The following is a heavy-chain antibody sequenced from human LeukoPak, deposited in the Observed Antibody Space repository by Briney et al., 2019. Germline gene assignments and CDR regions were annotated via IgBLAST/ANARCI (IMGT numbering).Heavy chain of an antibody. CDR1: GGSISSGGYY. V-gene: IGHV4-31*03. D-gene: IGHD4-23*01. CDR3: ARGAYGGIPVGAFDI. J-gene: IGHJ3*02. Sequence: PSQTLSLTCTVSGGSISSGGYYWSWIRQHPGKGLEWIGYIYYSGSTYYNPSLKSRVTISVDTSKNQFSLKLSSVTAADTAVYYCARGAYGGIPVGAFDIWGQGTMVTVSS. CDR2: IYYSGST.